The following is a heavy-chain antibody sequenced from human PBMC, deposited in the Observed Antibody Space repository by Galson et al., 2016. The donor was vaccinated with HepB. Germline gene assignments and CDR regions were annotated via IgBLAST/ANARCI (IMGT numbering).Heavy chain of an antibody. CDR3: ARDVDV. Sequence: LRLSCAASGFLFGSYWMTWVRQAPGRGLEWVASLDFDGTEKYYVDSVKGRFTISRDNGKDSLYLQMSSLRAEDSAMYYCARDVDVRGPGTAVTVSS. CDR2: LDFDGTEK. V-gene: IGHV3-7*01. J-gene: IGHJ6*02. CDR1: GFLFGSYW.